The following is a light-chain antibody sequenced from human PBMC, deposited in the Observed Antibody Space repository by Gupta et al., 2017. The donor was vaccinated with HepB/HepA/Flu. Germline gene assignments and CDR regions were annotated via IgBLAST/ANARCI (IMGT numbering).Light chain of an antibody. J-gene: IGKJ4*01. CDR3: QQHDNSPLT. V-gene: IGKV3-20*01. CDR2: DAS. Sequence: DIVLTQSPGTLSLSLGERATLSCRASQSVTKNYLAWYLQKPGPAPRLLIYDASRRATGIPDRCSASGSGTDFTLTISRLEPEDFAVYYCQQHDNSPLTFGGGTKVEIK. CDR1: QSVTKNY.